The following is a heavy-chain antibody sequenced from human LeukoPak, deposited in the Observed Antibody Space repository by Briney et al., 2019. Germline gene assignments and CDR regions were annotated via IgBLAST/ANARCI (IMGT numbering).Heavy chain of an antibody. CDR2: IIPIFGTA. V-gene: IGHV1-69*13. J-gene: IGHJ4*02. CDR3: ARDRDGYNLFDY. CDR1: GYTFTSYA. Sequence: SVKVSCKASGYTFTSYAMHWVRQAPGQGLEWMGGIIPIFGTANYAQKFQGRVTITADESTSTAYMELSSLRSEDTAVYYCARDRDGYNLFDYWGQGTLVTVSS. D-gene: IGHD5-24*01.